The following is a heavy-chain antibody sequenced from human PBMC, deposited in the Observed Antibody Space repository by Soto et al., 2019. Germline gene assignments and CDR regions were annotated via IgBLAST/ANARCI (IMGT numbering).Heavy chain of an antibody. CDR1: GYTFTSYY. J-gene: IGHJ4*02. CDR3: ARDGDSSGWYPIRIGNFDY. D-gene: IGHD6-19*01. Sequence: QVQLVQSGAEVKKPGASVKVSCKASGYTFTSYYMHWVRQAPGQGLEWMGIINPSGGSTSYAQKFQGRVTMTRDTSTSTVYMELSSLRSEDTAVYYCARDGDSSGWYPIRIGNFDYWGQGTLVTVSS. V-gene: IGHV1-46*03. CDR2: INPSGGST.